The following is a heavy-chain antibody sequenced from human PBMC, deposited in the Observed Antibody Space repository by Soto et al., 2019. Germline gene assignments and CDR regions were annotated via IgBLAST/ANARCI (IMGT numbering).Heavy chain of an antibody. J-gene: IGHJ3*01. CDR2: ISSSSTYI. CDR3: ARDREGVGAGLF. Sequence: GGSLRLSCAASGFTFSSYSMNWVRQAPGKGLEWVSSISSSSTYIYYADSVKGRFTISRDNAKNSLYLQMNSLRAEDTAVYYCARDREGVGAGLFWGQGTMVTVSS. D-gene: IGHD1-26*01. CDR1: GFTFSSYS. V-gene: IGHV3-21*01.